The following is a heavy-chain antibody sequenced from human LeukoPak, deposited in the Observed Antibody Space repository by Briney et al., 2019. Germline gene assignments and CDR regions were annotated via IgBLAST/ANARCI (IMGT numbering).Heavy chain of an antibody. CDR2: TYYRSKWYN. CDR3: ARGYDILTGYYVDYYYYGMDV. J-gene: IGHJ6*04. V-gene: IGHV6-1*01. D-gene: IGHD3-9*01. CDR1: GDSVSINSAA. Sequence: SPTLSLTFAISGDSVSINSAAWNWVRQSPSRGLEWLGRTYYRSKWYNDYAVSVKSRITINPDTSKNQFSLQLNSVTPEDTAVYYCARGYDILTGYYVDYYYYGMDVWGKGTTVTVSS.